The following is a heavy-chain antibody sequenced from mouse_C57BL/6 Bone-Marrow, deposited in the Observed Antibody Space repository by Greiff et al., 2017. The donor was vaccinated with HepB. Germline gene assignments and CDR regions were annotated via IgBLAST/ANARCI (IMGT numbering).Heavy chain of an antibody. CDR3: ARHYYYGSSYGYYAMDY. V-gene: IGHV5-6*02. CDR2: ISSGGSYT. CDR1: GFTFSSYG. D-gene: IGHD1-1*01. Sequence: DVMLVESGGDLVKPGGSLKLSCAASGFTFSSYGMSWVRQTPDKRLEWVATISSGGSYTYYPDSVKGRFTISRDNAKNTLYLQMSSLKSEDTAMYYCARHYYYGSSYGYYAMDYWGQGTSVTVSS. J-gene: IGHJ4*01.